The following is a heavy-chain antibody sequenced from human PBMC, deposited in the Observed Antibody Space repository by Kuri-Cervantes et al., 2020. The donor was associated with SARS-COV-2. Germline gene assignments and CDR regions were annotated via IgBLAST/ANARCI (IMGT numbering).Heavy chain of an antibody. CDR2: INPVFGIA. Sequence: SVKVSCKASGYTFSSYTISWVRQSPGQGLEWMGGINPVFGIANYAQKFQGRVTITADKSTSTAYMEMSSLRSEDTAVYYCARDLTGTTPIDYYYYYGMDVWGQGTTVTVSS. J-gene: IGHJ6*02. D-gene: IGHD1-20*01. CDR3: ARDLTGTTPIDYYYYYGMDV. CDR1: GYTFSSYT. V-gene: IGHV1-69*10.